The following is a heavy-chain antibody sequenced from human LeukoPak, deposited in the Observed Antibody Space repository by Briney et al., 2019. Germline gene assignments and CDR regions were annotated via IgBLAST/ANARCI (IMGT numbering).Heavy chain of an antibody. CDR3: ARTYYYDSSGYYDDFDY. V-gene: IGHV1-69*01. CDR2: IIPIFGTA. D-gene: IGHD3-22*01. CDR1: GGTFSSYA. Sequence: SVKVSCKASGGTFSSYAISWVRQAPRQGLEWMGGIIPIFGTANYAQKFQGRVTITADESTSTAYMELSSLRSEDTAVYYCARTYYYDSSGYYDDFDYWGQGTLVTVSS. J-gene: IGHJ4*02.